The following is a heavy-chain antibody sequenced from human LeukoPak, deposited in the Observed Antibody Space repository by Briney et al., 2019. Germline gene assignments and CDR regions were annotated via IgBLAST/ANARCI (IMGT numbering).Heavy chain of an antibody. CDR2: INHSGST. D-gene: IGHD3-10*01. Sequence: PSETLSLTCAVYGGSFSGYYWSWIRQPPGKGLEWIGEINHSGSTNYNPPLKSRVTISVDTSKNQFSLKLSSVTAADTAVYYCARCRFGKQIDYWGQGTLVTVSS. CDR1: GGSFSGYY. CDR3: ARCRFGKQIDY. J-gene: IGHJ4*02. V-gene: IGHV4-34*01.